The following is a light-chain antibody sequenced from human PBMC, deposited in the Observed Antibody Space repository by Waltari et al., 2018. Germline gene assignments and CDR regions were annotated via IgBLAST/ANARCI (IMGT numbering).Light chain of an antibody. CDR1: QGISTN. CDR3: QQSYSYPRT. V-gene: IGKV1-8*01. J-gene: IGKJ1*01. CDR2: GAS. Sequence: AIRLTQSPSSFSASTGDRVTIACRASQGISTNLAWYQQKPGKAPKLLSYGASTLDSGVPSRFSGSGSGTDCTLTISSLQSEDFGSYYCQQSYSYPRTFGQGTKVEIK.